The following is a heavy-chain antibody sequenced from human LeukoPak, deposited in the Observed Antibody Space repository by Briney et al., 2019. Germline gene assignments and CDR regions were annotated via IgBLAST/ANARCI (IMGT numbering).Heavy chain of an antibody. Sequence: GASVKVSCKASGGTFSSYAISWVRQAPGQGLEWMGGIIPIFGTANYAQKFQGRVTITADESTSTAYMELSSLRSEDTAVYYCARDLYSSSWSHDAFDIWGQGTMVTVSS. CDR3: ARDLYSSSWSHDAFDI. J-gene: IGHJ3*02. CDR2: IIPIFGTA. CDR1: GGTFSSYA. D-gene: IGHD6-13*01. V-gene: IGHV1-69*13.